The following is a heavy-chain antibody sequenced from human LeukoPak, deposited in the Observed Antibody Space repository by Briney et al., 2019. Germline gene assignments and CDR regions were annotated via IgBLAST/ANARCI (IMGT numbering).Heavy chain of an antibody. V-gene: IGHV3-9*01. J-gene: IGHJ4*02. CDR2: ISWNSGSI. CDR1: GFTFDDYA. Sequence: GGSLRLSCAASGFTFDDYAMHWVRQAPGKGLEWVSGISWNSGSIGYADSVEGRFTISRDNAKNSLYLQMNSLRAEDTALYYCARAPSNDYWGQGTLVTVSS. CDR3: ARAPSNDY.